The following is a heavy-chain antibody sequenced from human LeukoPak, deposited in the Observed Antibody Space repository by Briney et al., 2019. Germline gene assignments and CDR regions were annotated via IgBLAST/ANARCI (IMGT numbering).Heavy chain of an antibody. CDR3: AREQSGDGWSGFDY. D-gene: IGHD6-19*01. V-gene: IGHV3-7*01. Sequence: GGSLRLSCAASGFTFSQYWMSWVRQAPGKGLEWVANIKHDGSEKQDGSEKNYVDSVKGRFTISRDNAKNSLYLQMNSLRAEDTAVYFCAREQSGDGWSGFDYWGQGTLVTVSS. J-gene: IGHJ4*02. CDR1: GFTFSQYW. CDR2: IKHDGSEKQDGSEK.